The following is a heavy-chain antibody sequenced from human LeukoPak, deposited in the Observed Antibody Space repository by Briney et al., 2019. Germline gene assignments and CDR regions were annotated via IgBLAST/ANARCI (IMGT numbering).Heavy chain of an antibody. CDR1: GGSISSGSYY. Sequence: DPSETLSLTCTVSGGSISSGSYYWRWIRQPAGKGLEWIGRIYTSGSTNYNPSLKSRVTISVDTSKNQFSLKLSSVTAADTAVYYCARGFPGGYSYGSNWFDPWGQGTLVTVSS. CDR3: ARGFPGGYSYGSNWFDP. J-gene: IGHJ5*02. V-gene: IGHV4-61*02. D-gene: IGHD5-18*01. CDR2: IYTSGST.